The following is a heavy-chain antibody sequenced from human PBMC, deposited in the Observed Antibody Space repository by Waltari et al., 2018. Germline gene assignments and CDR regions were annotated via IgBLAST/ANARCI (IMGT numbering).Heavy chain of an antibody. V-gene: IGHV4-61*02. J-gene: IGHJ5*02. CDR1: GCSISSGSYY. D-gene: IGHD5-18*01. Sequence: QVQLQESGPGLVKPSQTLSLTCTVSGCSISSGSYYWSWIRQPAGKGLEWIGRIYTSGSTNYNPSLKSRVTISVDTSKNQFSLKLSSVTAADTAVYYCAREWIQDLDPWGQGTLVTVSS. CDR3: AREWIQDLDP. CDR2: IYTSGST.